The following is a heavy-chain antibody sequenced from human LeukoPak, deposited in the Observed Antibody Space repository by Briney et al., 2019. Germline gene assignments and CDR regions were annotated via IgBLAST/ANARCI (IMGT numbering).Heavy chain of an antibody. CDR1: GFTFSNYG. J-gene: IGHJ6*02. Sequence: GGSLRLSCTASGFTFSNYGMHWVRQAPGKGLEWVAIISNDGSNKYYADSVKGRFTISRDNSKNTLYLQMNSLRAEDTAVYYCTKYSSSSNYYYGLDVWGQGTTVTVSS. D-gene: IGHD6-13*01. CDR2: ISNDGSNK. V-gene: IGHV3-30*18. CDR3: TKYSSSSNYYYGLDV.